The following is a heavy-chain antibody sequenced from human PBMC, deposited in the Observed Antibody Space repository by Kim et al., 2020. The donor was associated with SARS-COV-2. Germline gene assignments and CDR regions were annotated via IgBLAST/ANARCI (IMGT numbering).Heavy chain of an antibody. D-gene: IGHD3-22*01. CDR2: ISSNSKII. V-gene: IGHV3-48*02. J-gene: IGHJ4*02. Sequence: GGSLRLSCVASGFTFRTYSMNWVRQAPGKGLEWVSHISSNSKIIYYADSVKGRFTISRDNAKNTLYLQMNSLRDEDTAVYHCASGVLNYDRSTYSGFDYGGQRTLVTASA. CDR3: ASGVLNYDRSTYSGFDY. CDR1: GFTFRTYS.